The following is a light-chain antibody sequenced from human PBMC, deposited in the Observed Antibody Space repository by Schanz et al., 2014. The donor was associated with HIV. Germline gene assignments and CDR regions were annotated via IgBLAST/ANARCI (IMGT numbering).Light chain of an antibody. J-gene: IGLJ3*02. V-gene: IGLV1-47*01. CDR3: AAWDDTLSVYWV. Sequence: QSVLTQPPSVSGTPGQRVTISCSGSSSNIGSNYVFWYQQLPGTAPTLLIYRNNQRPSGVPDRFSGSKSGTSASLAISGLRSEDEADYYCAAWDDTLSVYWVFGGGTKLTVL. CDR1: SSNIGSNY. CDR2: RNN.